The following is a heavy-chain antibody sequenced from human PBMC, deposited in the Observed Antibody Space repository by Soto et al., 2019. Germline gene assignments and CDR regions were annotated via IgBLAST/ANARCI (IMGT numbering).Heavy chain of an antibody. CDR1: GGSISSGGYY. D-gene: IGHD2-2*01. V-gene: IGHV4-31*03. J-gene: IGHJ5*02. CDR3: ARGIVVPAATNWFDP. Sequence: QVQLQESGPGLVKPSQTLSLTCTVSGGSISSGGYYWSWIRQHPGKGLEWIGYIYYSGSTYYNPSLKSRVTISVDTSKNQCSLKLSSVTAADTAVYYCARGIVVPAATNWFDPWGQGTLVTVSS. CDR2: IYYSGST.